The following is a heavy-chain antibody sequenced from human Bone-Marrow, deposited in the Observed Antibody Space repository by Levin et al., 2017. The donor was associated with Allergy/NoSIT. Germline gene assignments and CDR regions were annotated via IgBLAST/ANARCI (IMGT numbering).Heavy chain of an antibody. CDR2: INPDGSDT. D-gene: IGHD7-27*01. CDR3: VSDNWGSTVYP. V-gene: IGHV3-74*01. Sequence: PGGSLRLSCEASGFTFSNHWMYWVRQAPGKGLMWVSRINPDGSDTLYADSVKGRSTISRDNAKNTIYLQMHSMRVEDAAVYYCVSDNWGSTVYPWGQGTLVAVSS. CDR1: GFTFSNHW. J-gene: IGHJ5*02.